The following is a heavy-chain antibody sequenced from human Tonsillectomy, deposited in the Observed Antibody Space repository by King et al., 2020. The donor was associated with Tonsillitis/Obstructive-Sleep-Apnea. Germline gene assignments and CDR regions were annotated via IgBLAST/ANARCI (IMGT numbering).Heavy chain of an antibody. CDR2: IYPDDSHT. CDR1: GDTFSNYW. J-gene: IGHJ4*02. CDR3: ARRPLLSVTGPFDY. Sequence: QLVQSGAEGKKPGESLKISCKGSGDTFSNYWIVWVRQMPGKGLEWMGIIYPDDSHTRYSPSFRGQVTSSAHKSIHTAYLQWSSLKASDTAMYYCARRPLLSVTGPFDYWGQGTLVTVSS. D-gene: IGHD6-19*01. V-gene: IGHV5-51*03.